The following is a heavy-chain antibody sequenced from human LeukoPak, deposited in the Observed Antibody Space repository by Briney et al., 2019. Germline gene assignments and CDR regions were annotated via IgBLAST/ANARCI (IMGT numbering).Heavy chain of an antibody. V-gene: IGHV4-39*07. CDR3: ARVGIAAADGMDV. Sequence: PSETLSLTCTVSGGSISSSTYYWGWIRQPPGKGLEWIGSIYYSGSTYYNPSLKSRVTISVDTSKNQFSLKLSSVTAADTAVYYCARVGIAAADGMDVWGQGTTVTVSS. D-gene: IGHD6-13*01. CDR1: GGSISSSTYY. J-gene: IGHJ6*02. CDR2: IYYSGST.